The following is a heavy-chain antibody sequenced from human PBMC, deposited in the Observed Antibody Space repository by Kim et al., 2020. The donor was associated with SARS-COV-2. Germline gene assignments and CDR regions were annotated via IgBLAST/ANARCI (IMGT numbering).Heavy chain of an antibody. V-gene: IGHV3-9*01. J-gene: IGHJ4*02. CDR3: AKDGSDSWSTEGYLTE. D-gene: IGHD6-13*01. CDR1: GFTFEDNS. Sequence: GGSLRLSCTTSGFTFEDNSMHWVRQTPGKGLEWVSGINRNSGHLGYAESVEGRFTISRDNAKDTLYLEMKSLRPEDTGLYYCAKDGSDSWSTEGYLTEWGQGTPVTVSS. CDR2: INRNSGHL.